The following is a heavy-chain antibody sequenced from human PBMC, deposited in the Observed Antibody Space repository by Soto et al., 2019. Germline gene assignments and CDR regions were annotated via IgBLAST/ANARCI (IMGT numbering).Heavy chain of an antibody. V-gene: IGHV2-70*04. CDR1: GFSLSTSGMR. Sequence: SGPTLVNPTQTLTLTCTFSGFSLSTSGMRVSWIRQPPGKALEWLAHIDWDDDKFYNTSLKTRLTIPKDSSKNQVVPTMTNMDPVDTATYYCARMFHCSGGTCPFDYWGQGALVTVSS. CDR3: ARMFHCSGGTCPFDY. J-gene: IGHJ4*02. CDR2: IDWDDDK. D-gene: IGHD2-15*01.